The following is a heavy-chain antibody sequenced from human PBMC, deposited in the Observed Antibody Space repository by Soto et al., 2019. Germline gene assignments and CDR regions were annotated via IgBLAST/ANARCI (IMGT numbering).Heavy chain of an antibody. Sequence: ASETLSLTCSVSGGSVRSGSYQWGWIRQPPGKGLEWIGNIFHSGTTSYNPSLKSRVTVSVDTSKNQISLNLTSVTAADTAIYYCARDFFGNHYFDFWGQGILVTVSS. J-gene: IGHJ4*02. CDR3: ARDFFGNHYFDF. CDR1: GGSVRSGSYQ. D-gene: IGHD3-10*01. CDR2: IFHSGTT. V-gene: IGHV4-39*02.